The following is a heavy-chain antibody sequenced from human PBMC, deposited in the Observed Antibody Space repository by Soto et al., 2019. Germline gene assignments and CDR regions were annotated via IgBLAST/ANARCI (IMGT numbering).Heavy chain of an antibody. J-gene: IGHJ3*02. D-gene: IGHD2-15*01. CDR1: GLSFSGYY. CDR3: ARGTLACSGGSCQDAFDI. V-gene: IGHV4-34*01. CDR2: INHSGST. Sequence: SETLSLTCAFYGLSFSGYYWSWIRQPPGKGLEWIGEINHSGSTNYNPSLKSRATISVDTSKNQFSLKLSSVTAADTAVYYCARGTLACSGGSCQDAFDIWGQGTMVTVSS.